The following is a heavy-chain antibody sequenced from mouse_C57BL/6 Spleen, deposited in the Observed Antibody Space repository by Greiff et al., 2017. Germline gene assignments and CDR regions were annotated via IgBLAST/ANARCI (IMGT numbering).Heavy chain of an antibody. CDR3: ARDDGYSLDY. Sequence: QVQLQQPGAELVRPGSSVKLSCKASGYTFTSYWMHWVKQRPIQGLEWIGNIDPSDSETHYNQKFKDKATLTVDKSSSTAYMQLISLTSEDSAVYYCARDDGYSLDYWGQGTTLTVSS. J-gene: IGHJ2*01. D-gene: IGHD2-3*01. V-gene: IGHV1-52*01. CDR1: GYTFTSYW. CDR2: IDPSDSET.